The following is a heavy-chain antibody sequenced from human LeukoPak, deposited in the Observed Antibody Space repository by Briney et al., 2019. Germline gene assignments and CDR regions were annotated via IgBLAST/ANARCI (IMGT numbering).Heavy chain of an antibody. D-gene: IGHD6-19*01. CDR3: ATDQIAVAATSDAFDI. J-gene: IGHJ3*02. Sequence: GASVKVSCKASGGTFSSYAISWVRQAPGKGLEWMGGFDPEDGETIYAQKFQGRVTMTEDTSTDTAYMELSSLRSEDTAVYYCATDQIAVAATSDAFDIWGQGTMVTVSA. CDR1: GGTFSSYA. CDR2: FDPEDGET. V-gene: IGHV1-24*01.